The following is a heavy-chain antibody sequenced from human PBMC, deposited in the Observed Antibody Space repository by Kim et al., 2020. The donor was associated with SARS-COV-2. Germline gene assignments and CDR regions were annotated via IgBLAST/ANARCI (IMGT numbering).Heavy chain of an antibody. V-gene: IGHV3-23*01. Sequence: ADSVKGRFTISRDNAKNTLYRQMNSLRAEDTAVYYCAKNPGGYRALNFDDWGRGTLVTVSS. J-gene: IGHJ4*02. CDR3: AKNPGGYRALNFDD. D-gene: IGHD1-26*01.